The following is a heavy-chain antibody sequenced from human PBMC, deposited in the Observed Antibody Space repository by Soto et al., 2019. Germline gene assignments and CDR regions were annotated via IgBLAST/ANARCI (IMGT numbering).Heavy chain of an antibody. CDR3: AKDYDYIWGSYRNLNWFDP. D-gene: IGHD3-16*02. CDR2: ISGSGGST. Sequence: GGSLRLSCAASGFTFSSYAMSWVRQAPGKGLEWVSAISGSGGSTYYADSVKGRFTISRDNSKNTLYLQMNSLRAEDTAVYYCAKDYDYIWGSYRNLNWFDPWGQGTLVTVSS. J-gene: IGHJ5*02. CDR1: GFTFSSYA. V-gene: IGHV3-23*01.